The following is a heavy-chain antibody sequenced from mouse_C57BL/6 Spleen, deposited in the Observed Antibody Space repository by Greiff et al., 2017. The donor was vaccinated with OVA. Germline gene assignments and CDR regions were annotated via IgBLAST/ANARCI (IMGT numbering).Heavy chain of an antibody. D-gene: IGHD3-3*01. CDR1: GFSLTSYG. Sequence: QVQLKESGPGLVAPSQSLSITCTVSGFSLTSYGVHWVRQPPGKGLEWLVVIWSDGSTTYNSALKSRLSISKDNSKSQVFLQMNRLQTDDTAMYYCARHGTGYFDYWGKGTTLTVSS. V-gene: IGHV2-6-1*01. CDR2: IWSDGST. CDR3: ARHGTGYFDY. J-gene: IGHJ2*01.